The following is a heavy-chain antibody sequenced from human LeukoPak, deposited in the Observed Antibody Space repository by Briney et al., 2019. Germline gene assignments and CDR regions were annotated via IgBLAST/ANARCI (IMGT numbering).Heavy chain of an antibody. V-gene: IGHV4-34*01. CDR3: ARGSGSSNPIDY. J-gene: IGHJ4*02. Sequence: SETLSLTCAVYGGSFSGYYWSWIRQPPGKGLEWIGEINHSGSTNYNPSLKSRVTISVDTSKNQFSLELSSVTAADTAVYYCARGSGSSNPIDYWGQGTLVTVSS. CDR2: INHSGST. CDR1: GGSFSGYY. D-gene: IGHD2-15*01.